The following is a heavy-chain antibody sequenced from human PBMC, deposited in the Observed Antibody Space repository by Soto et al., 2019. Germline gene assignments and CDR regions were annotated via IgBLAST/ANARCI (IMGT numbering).Heavy chain of an antibody. CDR1: GYTLTELS. Sequence: GASVKVSCKVSGYTLTELSMHWVRQAPGKGLEWMGGFDPEDGETIYAQKFQGRVTMTEDTSTDTAYMELSSLRSEDTAVYYCATLGGSYYREYHDYWGQGTLVTVSS. J-gene: IGHJ4*02. CDR2: FDPEDGET. D-gene: IGHD1-26*01. V-gene: IGHV1-24*01. CDR3: ATLGGSYYREYHDY.